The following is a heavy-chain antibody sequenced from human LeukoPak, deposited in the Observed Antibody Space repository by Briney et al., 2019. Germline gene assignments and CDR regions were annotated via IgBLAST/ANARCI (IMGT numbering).Heavy chain of an antibody. CDR2: IHYSGST. Sequence: SETLSLTCAVYGGSFSSTNYYWGWIRQPPGKGLEWIGSIHYSGSTYYNPSLKSRITISVDTSKNQFSLKLSSVTAADTAVYYCASRIVVRSGVDYWGQGTLVSVSS. J-gene: IGHJ4*02. D-gene: IGHD3-22*01. CDR1: GGSFSSTNYY. V-gene: IGHV4-39*01. CDR3: ASRIVVRSGVDY.